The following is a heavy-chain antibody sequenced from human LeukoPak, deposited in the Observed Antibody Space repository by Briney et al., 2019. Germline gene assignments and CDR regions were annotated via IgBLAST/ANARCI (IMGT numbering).Heavy chain of an antibody. D-gene: IGHD3-3*01. CDR3: ARHVGENWFDP. CDR1: GYSLITYW. Sequence: GESLKISCKGSGYSLITYWIAWVRQMPGKGLEWMGRIDPSDSYTNYSPSFQGHVTISADKSISTAYLQWSSLKASDTAMYYCARHVGENWFDPWGQGTLVTVSS. J-gene: IGHJ5*02. V-gene: IGHV5-10-1*01. CDR2: IDPSDSYT.